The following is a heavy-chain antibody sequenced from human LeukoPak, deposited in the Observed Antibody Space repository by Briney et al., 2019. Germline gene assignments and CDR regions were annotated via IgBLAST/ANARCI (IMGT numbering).Heavy chain of an antibody. V-gene: IGHV1-8*01. Sequence: GSVKVSCKASGYTFTSYDINWVRQATGRGLEWMGWMNPNSGNTGYAQKFQGRVTMTRNTSISTAYMEPSSLRSEDTAVYYCARARFKGYSSSWYTSWGQGTLVTVSS. CDR1: GYTFTSYD. J-gene: IGHJ4*02. CDR3: ARARFKGYSSSWYTS. D-gene: IGHD6-13*01. CDR2: MNPNSGNT.